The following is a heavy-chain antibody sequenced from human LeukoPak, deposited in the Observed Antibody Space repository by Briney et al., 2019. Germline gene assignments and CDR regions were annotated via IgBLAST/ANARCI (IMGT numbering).Heavy chain of an antibody. CDR3: ARGRDSGSYLTYYFDY. Sequence: SETLSLTCTVSGDSIGSGDYYWGWIRQHPAKGLEWIGSIHYSGSTNYNPSLKSRVTISVDTSKNQFSLKLSSVTAADTAVYYCARGRDSGSYLTYYFDYWGQGTLVTVSS. D-gene: IGHD1-26*01. J-gene: IGHJ4*02. CDR2: IHYSGST. CDR1: GDSIGSGDYY. V-gene: IGHV4-31*03.